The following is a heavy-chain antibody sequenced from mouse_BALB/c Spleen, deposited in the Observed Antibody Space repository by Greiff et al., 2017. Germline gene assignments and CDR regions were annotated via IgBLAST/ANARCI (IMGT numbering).Heavy chain of an antibody. CDR2: IDPSDSET. D-gene: IGHD2-10*01. CDR1: GYTFTSYW. J-gene: IGHJ2*01. V-gene: IGHV1-69*02. Sequence: VQLQQPGAELVKPGAPVKLSCKASGYTFTSYWMNWVKQRPGRGLEWIGRIDPSDSETHYNQKFKDKATLTVDKSSSTAYIQLSSLTSEDSAVYYCARSSYGNYLDYWGQGTTLTVSS. CDR3: ARSSYGNYLDY.